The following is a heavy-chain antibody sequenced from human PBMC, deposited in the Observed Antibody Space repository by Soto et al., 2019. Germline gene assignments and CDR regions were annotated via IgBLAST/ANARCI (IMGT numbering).Heavy chain of an antibody. CDR1: GFSLSTSGVG. V-gene: IGHV2-5*02. Sequence: QITLKESGPPLVKPTQTLTLTCTFSGFSLSTSGVGVGWIRQPPGKALEWLALIYWDDDKRYSPSLRCRLTITKETSRRHGVLTMSNLHPVYTSTYNRAHQQICYEGSGYYYDAFDIWGQGSMFTVSS. CDR3: AHQQICYEGSGYYYDAFDI. CDR2: IYWDDDK. D-gene: IGHD3-22*01. J-gene: IGHJ3*02.